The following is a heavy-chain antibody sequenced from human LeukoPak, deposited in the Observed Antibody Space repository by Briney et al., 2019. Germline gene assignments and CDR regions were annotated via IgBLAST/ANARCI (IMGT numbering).Heavy chain of an antibody. CDR2: IRNSGKII. J-gene: IGHJ4*02. CDR1: GFNFKNYE. Sequence: GGSLRLSCTVSGFNFKNYEMKWVRQAPGKGLEWVSYIRNSGKIIYYADSVKGRFTISRDNAKNSLYLQMNSLRAEDTAIYYCTRVSSGYSSDHWGQGTLVTVSS. V-gene: IGHV3-48*03. D-gene: IGHD5-12*01. CDR3: TRVSSGYSSDH.